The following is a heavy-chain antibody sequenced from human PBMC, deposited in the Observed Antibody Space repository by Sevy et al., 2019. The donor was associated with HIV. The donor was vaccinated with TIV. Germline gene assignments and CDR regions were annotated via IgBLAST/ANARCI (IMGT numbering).Heavy chain of an antibody. CDR3: ARVWYGSGWYPSSYYYYMDV. V-gene: IGHV3-53*01. Sequence: GSLRLSCAASGFTVSSNYMSWVRQAPGKGLEWVSVIYSRGSTYYADSVKGRFTISRDNSKNTLYLQMNSLRAEDTAVYYCARVWYGSGWYPSSYYYYMDVWGKGTTVTVSS. J-gene: IGHJ6*03. CDR2: IYSRGST. D-gene: IGHD6-19*01. CDR1: GFTVSSNY.